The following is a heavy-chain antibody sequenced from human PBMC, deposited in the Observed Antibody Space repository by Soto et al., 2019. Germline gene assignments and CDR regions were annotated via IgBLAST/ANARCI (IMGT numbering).Heavy chain of an antibody. V-gene: IGHV4-30-2*01. CDR3: ARFPLWFGELDY. J-gene: IGHJ4*02. CDR2: SHHSGDT. CDR1: AASIGSGSYS. D-gene: IGHD3-10*01. Sequence: QLQLQESGSGLVRPSQTLSLTCTVSAASIGSGSYSWNWIRQPPGKSLEWIGYSHHSGDTYFNPSPRRRVSIAEDRSNNLFSLKLISVTAADTAVYYCARFPLWFGELDYWGQGALVTVSS.